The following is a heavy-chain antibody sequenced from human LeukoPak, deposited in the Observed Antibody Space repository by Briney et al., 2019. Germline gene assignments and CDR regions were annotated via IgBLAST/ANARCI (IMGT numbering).Heavy chain of an antibody. CDR2: ISGSGAST. J-gene: IGHJ6*02. Sequence: GGSLRLSCAASGFTFSTYAMSWVRQAPGKGLEWVSAISGSGASTYYADSVKGRFTISRDNSKNTLYLQMSSLRAEDTAVYYCAKSITYYYDSSGYSNPYYYYYGMDVWGQGTTVTVSS. V-gene: IGHV3-23*01. CDR3: AKSITYYYDSSGYSNPYYYYYGMDV. CDR1: GFTFSTYA. D-gene: IGHD3-22*01.